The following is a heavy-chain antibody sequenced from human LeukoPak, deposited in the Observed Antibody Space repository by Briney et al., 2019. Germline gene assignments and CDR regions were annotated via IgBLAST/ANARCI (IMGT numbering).Heavy chain of an antibody. Sequence: SETLSLTCTVSGGSISSYYWSWIRQPAGKGLEWIGHIYYSGSTNYNPSLKSRVTISVDTSKNHFSLKLSSMTAADTAVYYCARGVVAAPTNFDYWGQGTLVTVSS. J-gene: IGHJ4*02. CDR3: ARGVVAAPTNFDY. CDR1: GGSISSYY. V-gene: IGHV4-59*01. CDR2: IYYSGST. D-gene: IGHD2-15*01.